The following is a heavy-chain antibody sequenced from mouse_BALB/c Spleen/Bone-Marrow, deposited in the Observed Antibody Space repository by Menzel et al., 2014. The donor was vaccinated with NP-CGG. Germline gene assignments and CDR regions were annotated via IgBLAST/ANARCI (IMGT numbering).Heavy chain of an antibody. J-gene: IGHJ4*01. D-gene: IGHD2-4*01. CDR2: ISNGSSTI. V-gene: IGHV5-17*02. CDR3: ARKGAMITHYYAMDY. CDR1: GFTFSSFG. Sequence: EVQLVESGGGVVQPGGSRKLSCAASGFTFSSFGMHWVRQAPEKGLEWVAYISNGSSTIYYADTVKGRFTISRDNPKNTLFLQMTSLRSEDTAMYYCARKGAMITHYYAMDYWGQGTSVTVSS.